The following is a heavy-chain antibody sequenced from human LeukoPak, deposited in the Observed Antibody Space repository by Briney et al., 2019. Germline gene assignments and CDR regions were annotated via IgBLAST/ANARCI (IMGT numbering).Heavy chain of an antibody. J-gene: IGHJ4*02. CDR1: GGSISSYY. D-gene: IGHD1-1*01. CDR2: IYYSGST. CDR3: ARALRLGTGYYDY. Sequence: PSETLSLTCTVSGGSISSYYWSWIRQPAGKGLEWIGYIYYSGSTNYNPSLKSRVTISVDTSKNQFSLKLSSVTAADTAVYYCARALRLGTGYYDYWGQGTLVTVSS. V-gene: IGHV4-59*01.